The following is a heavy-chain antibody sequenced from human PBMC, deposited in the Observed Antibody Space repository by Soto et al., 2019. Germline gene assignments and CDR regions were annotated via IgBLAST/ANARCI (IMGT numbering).Heavy chain of an antibody. D-gene: IGHD2-2*01. CDR1: GFTFSSYA. Sequence: GGSLRLSCAASGFTFSSYAMSWVRQAPGKGLEWVSAISGSGGNTYYADSVKGRFTISRDNSKNTLYLQMNSLRAEDTAVYYCAKGDIVVVPAAMNYWGQGTLVTVSS. J-gene: IGHJ4*02. CDR3: AKGDIVVVPAAMNY. CDR2: ISGSGGNT. V-gene: IGHV3-23*01.